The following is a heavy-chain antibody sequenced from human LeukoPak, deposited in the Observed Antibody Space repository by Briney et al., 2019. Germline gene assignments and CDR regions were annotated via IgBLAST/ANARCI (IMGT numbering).Heavy chain of an antibody. J-gene: IGHJ4*02. CDR3: AKFGRLVPAAIQAVDY. CDR1: GFTFSSYG. D-gene: IGHD2-2*02. V-gene: IGHV3-30*02. CDR2: IRYDGSNK. Sequence: GGSLRLSCAASGFTFSSYGMHWVRQAPGKGLEWVAFIRYDGSNKYYADSVKGRFTISRDNSKNTLYLQMNSLRAEDTAVYYCAKFGRLVPAAIQAVDYCGQGTLVTVSS.